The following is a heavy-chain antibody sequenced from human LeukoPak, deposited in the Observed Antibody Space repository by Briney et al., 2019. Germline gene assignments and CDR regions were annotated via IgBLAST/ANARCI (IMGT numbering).Heavy chain of an antibody. V-gene: IGHV4-38-2*02. D-gene: IGHD3-22*01. CDR2: IYHSGST. J-gene: IGHJ3*02. CDR3: AREGDSSGDEGAFDI. Sequence: SETLSLTCTVSGYSISSGYYWGWIRQPPGKGLEWIGSIYHSGSTYYNPSLKSRVTISVDKSKNQFSLKLSSVTAADTAVYYCAREGDSSGDEGAFDIWGQGTMVTVSS. CDR1: GYSISSGYY.